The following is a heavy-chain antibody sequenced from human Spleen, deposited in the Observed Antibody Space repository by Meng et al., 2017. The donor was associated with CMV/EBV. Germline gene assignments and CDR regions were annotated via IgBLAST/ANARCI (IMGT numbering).Heavy chain of an antibody. D-gene: IGHD3-22*01. CDR3: ARANYDSSGYSHFDY. Sequence: QVQLQESGPGLVKPSETLSRTCTVSGCSISSYYWSWIRQPAGKGLEWIGRIYTSGSTNYNPSLKSRVTMSVDTSKNQFSLKLSSVNAADTAVYYCARANYDSSGYSHFDYWGQGTLVTVSS. CDR2: IYTSGST. CDR1: GCSISSYY. V-gene: IGHV4-4*07. J-gene: IGHJ4*02.